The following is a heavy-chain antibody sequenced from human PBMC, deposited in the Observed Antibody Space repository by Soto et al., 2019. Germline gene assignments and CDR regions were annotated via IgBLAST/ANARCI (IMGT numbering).Heavy chain of an antibody. CDR1: GGSISSGGYY. J-gene: IGHJ4*02. D-gene: IGHD3-22*01. V-gene: IGHV4-31*03. Sequence: QVQLQESGPGLVKPSQTLSLTCTVSGGSISSGGYYWSWIRQHPGKGLEWIGYICYSGSTYYNPSLNSRVTISVDTSKNQFSLKLSSVTAADTAVYYCARAKSHREMFTMIVVGIDYFDYWGQGTLVTVSS. CDR3: ARAKSHREMFTMIVVGIDYFDY. CDR2: ICYSGST.